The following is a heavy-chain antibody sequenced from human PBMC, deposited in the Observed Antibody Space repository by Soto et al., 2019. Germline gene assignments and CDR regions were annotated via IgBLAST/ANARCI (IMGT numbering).Heavy chain of an antibody. J-gene: IGHJ2*01. CDR3: ATQDTTVTTWVSWYFDL. Sequence: TLSLTCTVSGGSISSGGYYWSWIRQHPGKGLEWIGYIYYSGSTYYNPSLKSRVTISVDTSKNQFSLKLSSVTAADTAVYYCATQDTTVTTWVSWYFDLWGRGTLVTSPQ. D-gene: IGHD4-17*01. CDR1: GGSISSGGYY. V-gene: IGHV4-31*03. CDR2: IYYSGST.